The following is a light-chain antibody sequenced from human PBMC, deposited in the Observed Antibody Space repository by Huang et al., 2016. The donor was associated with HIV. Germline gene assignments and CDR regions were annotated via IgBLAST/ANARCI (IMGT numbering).Light chain of an antibody. CDR2: DAS. Sequence: EIVLTQSPATLSLSPGERATLSCRASQSISIYLAWYQQKPGQAPRLLIYDASNRVTGIPARFSGSGSGTDFTLTISSLEPEDFAVYYCQQRSNWPPTFGQGTKVEIE. J-gene: IGKJ1*01. V-gene: IGKV3-11*01. CDR3: QQRSNWPPT. CDR1: QSISIY.